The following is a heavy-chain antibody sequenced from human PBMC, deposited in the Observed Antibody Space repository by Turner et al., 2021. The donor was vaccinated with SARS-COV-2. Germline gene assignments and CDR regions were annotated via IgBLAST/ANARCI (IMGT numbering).Heavy chain of an antibody. V-gene: IGHV1-69*04. Sequence: QVPLVQSGAEVKKPVSAVKVLRKASGDTFSSYAISGARQAPGQGLELMGRIIPILSIANYAQKLQGRVTITANKSTSTAYMELSSMRSEDTAVYYCASLYQGIAAAAISWFDPWGQGTLVTVSS. CDR1: GDTFSSYA. J-gene: IGHJ5*02. CDR3: ASLYQGIAAAAISWFDP. CDR2: IIPILSIA. D-gene: IGHD6-13*01.